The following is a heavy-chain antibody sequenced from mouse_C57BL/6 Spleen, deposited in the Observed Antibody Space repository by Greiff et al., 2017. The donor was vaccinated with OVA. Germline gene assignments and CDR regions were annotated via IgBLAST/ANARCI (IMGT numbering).Heavy chain of an antibody. J-gene: IGHJ2*01. D-gene: IGHD1-1*01. CDR3: ARVPYYGSSHFDY. V-gene: IGHV14-3*01. CDR2: IDPANGNT. Sequence: EVQLVESVAELVRPGASVKLSCTASGFNIKNTYMHWVKQRPEQGLEWIGRIDPANGNTKYALKFQGKATITADTSSNTAYLQLSSLTSEDTAIYYCARVPYYGSSHFDYWGQGTTLTVSS. CDR1: GFNIKNTY.